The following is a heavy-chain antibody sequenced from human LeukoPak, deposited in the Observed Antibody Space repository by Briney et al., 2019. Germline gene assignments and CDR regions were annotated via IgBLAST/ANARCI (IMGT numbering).Heavy chain of an antibody. CDR3: ARGGNCGSGSCYSDRGWFDP. D-gene: IGHD2-15*01. J-gene: IGHJ5*02. CDR1: GGSITISSYY. V-gene: IGHV4-61*01. Sequence: PSETLSLTCTVSGGSITISSYYWSWIRQPPGKGLEWIGYIYYSGSTNYNPSLKSRVTISIDTSKNQFSLKLSSVTAADTAVYYCARGGNCGSGSCYSDRGWFDPWGQGTLVTVSS. CDR2: IYYSGST.